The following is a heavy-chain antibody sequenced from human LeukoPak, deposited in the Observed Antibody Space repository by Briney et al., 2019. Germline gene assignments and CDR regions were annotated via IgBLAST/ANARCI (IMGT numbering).Heavy chain of an antibody. V-gene: IGHV3-23*01. CDR2: ISGSGGST. D-gene: IGHD6-25*01. Sequence: GGSLRLSCAASGFTFSSYAMTWVRQAPGKGLEWVSAISGSGGSTYYADSVKGRFTISRDNAKNTLYLQMNSLRAEDTAVYYCARRSAAKDAFDIWGQGTMVTVSS. J-gene: IGHJ3*02. CDR3: ARRSAAKDAFDI. CDR1: GFTFSSYA.